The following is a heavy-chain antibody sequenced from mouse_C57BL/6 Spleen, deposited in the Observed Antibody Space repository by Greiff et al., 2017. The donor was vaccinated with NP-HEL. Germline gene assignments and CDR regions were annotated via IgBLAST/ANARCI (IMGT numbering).Heavy chain of an antibody. D-gene: IGHD4-1*01. J-gene: IGHJ2*01. Sequence: EVKLVESGGGLVKPGGSLKLSCAASGFTFSDYGMHWVRQAPEKGLEWVAYISSGSSTIYYADIVKGRFTISRDNAKNTLFLQMTSLRSEDTAMYYCARDWDCYFDYWGQGTTLTVSS. CDR1: GFTFSDYG. CDR2: ISSGSSTI. CDR3: ARDWDCYFDY. V-gene: IGHV5-17*01.